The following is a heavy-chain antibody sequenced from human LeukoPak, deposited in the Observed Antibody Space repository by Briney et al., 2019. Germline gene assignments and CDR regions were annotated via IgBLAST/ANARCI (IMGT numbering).Heavy chain of an antibody. CDR3: ARSLPAVRVSAAGTLGRFDP. V-gene: IGHV1-18*01. CDR2: ISGYNGNT. D-gene: IGHD6-13*01. Sequence: GASVKVSCKASGYTFTTFGISWVRQAPGQGLEWMGWISGYNGNTNSAQKFRGRVSLTVDTFTNIADMELSSLRSEDTAVYYCARSLPAVRVSAAGTLGRFDPWGQGTLVTVSS. CDR1: GYTFTTFG. J-gene: IGHJ5*02.